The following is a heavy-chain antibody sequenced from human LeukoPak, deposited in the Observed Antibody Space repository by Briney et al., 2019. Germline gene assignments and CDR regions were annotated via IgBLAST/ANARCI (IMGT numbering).Heavy chain of an antibody. CDR2: IRYDGSDK. J-gene: IGHJ4*02. Sequence: GGSLRLSCAASGFIFSNFAMHWVRQAPGKGLEWVTFIRYDGSDKYYVDSVKGRLTISRDNSKNTLYLQMNRLRAEDTAVYYCAKVLQYCSTGSCSYFDSWGQGTLVTVSS. CDR3: AKVLQYCSTGSCSYFDS. D-gene: IGHD2-15*01. V-gene: IGHV3-30*02. CDR1: GFIFSNFA.